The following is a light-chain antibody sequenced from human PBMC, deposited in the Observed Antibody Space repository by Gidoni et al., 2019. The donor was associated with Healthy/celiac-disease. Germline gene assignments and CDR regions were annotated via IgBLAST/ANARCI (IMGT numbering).Light chain of an antibody. CDR3: SSYTSSSTLAV. CDR2: DVS. Sequence: SVSGSPGQSITISCTGTSSDVGGYNYVSWYQQHPGKAPKLMIYDVSNRPPGVSNRFSGSKSGNTASLTISGLQAEDEADYYCSSYTSSSTLAVFGGGTKLTVL. V-gene: IGLV2-14*04. CDR1: SSDVGGYNY. J-gene: IGLJ2*01.